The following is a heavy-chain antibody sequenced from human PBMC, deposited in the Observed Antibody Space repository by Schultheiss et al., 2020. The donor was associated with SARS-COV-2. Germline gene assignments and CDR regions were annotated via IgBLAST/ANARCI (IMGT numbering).Heavy chain of an antibody. CDR3: AKDLARRVVDSLYYGMDV. J-gene: IGHJ6*02. Sequence: LSLTCAVYGGSFSGYYWSWIRQPPGKGLEWVAVISYDGSNKYYADSVKGRFTISRDNSKNTLYLEMNSLRAEDTAVYYCAKDLARRVVDSLYYGMDVWGQGTTVTVSS. V-gene: IGHV3-30*18. CDR1: GGSFSGYY. D-gene: IGHD3-22*01. CDR2: ISYDGSNK.